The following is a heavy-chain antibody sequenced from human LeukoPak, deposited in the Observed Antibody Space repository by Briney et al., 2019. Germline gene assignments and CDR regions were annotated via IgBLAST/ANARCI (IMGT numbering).Heavy chain of an antibody. J-gene: IGHJ6*03. CDR1: GYTFTSYY. CDR2: INPSGGST. V-gene: IGHV1-46*01. CDR3: ARRGSLPLLTVYYYYMDV. Sequence: LRASVKVSCKASGYTFTSYYMHWVRQAPGQGLEWMGIINPSGGSTSYAQKFQGRVTMTRDMSTSTVYMELSSLRSEDTAVYYCARRGSLPLLTVYYYYMDVWGKGTTVTVSS. D-gene: IGHD2-8*02.